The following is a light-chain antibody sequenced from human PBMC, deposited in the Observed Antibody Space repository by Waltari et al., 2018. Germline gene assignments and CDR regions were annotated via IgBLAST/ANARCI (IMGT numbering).Light chain of an antibody. V-gene: IGLV2-23*03. J-gene: IGLJ2*01. CDR1: SRDVGSSNL. Sequence: QSALTQPASLSGSPGQSITIPCPGTSRDVGSSNLVSWYQQHPGKAPKLIIYEGSKRPSGVSNRFSGSKSGNTASLTISGLQAEDEADYHCCSYAGGSAFVVFGGGTKLTVL. CDR2: EGS. CDR3: CSYAGGSAFVV.